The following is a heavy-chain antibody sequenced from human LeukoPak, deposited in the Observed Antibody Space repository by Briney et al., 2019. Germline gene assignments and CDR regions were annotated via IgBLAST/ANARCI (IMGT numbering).Heavy chain of an antibody. Sequence: SETLSLTCTVSGGSISSYYWSWIRQPAGRGLEWIGRMYTSGSTNYNPSLKSRVTMSVDTSKNQFSLKLSCVTAADTAVYYCAREPRDYDILTGYYNRLGFDYWRQETRVSVSS. V-gene: IGHV4-4*07. CDR1: GGSISSYY. D-gene: IGHD3-9*01. CDR3: AREPRDYDILTGYYNRLGFDY. J-gene: IGHJ4*02. CDR2: MYTSGST.